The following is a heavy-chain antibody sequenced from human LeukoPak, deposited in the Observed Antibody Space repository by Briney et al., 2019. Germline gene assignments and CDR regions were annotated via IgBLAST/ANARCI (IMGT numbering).Heavy chain of an antibody. CDR1: GGTFISYA. CDR2: IIPIFGTA. CDR3: ARGYSYGDFSDWFDP. D-gene: IGHD5-18*01. J-gene: IGHJ5*02. Sequence: GASVKVSCKASGGTFISYAISWVRQAPGQGLEWMGGIIPIFGTANYAQKFQGRVTITADESTSTAYMELSSLRSEDTAVYYCARGYSYGDFSDWFDPWGQGTLVTVSS. V-gene: IGHV1-69*13.